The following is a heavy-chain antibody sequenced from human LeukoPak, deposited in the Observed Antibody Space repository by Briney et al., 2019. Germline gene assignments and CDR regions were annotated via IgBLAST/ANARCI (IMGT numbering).Heavy chain of an antibody. CDR3: ARGSDYGDYVGAFDI. CDR2: IYPGDSDT. Sequence: GESLKISCKGSGYSFTSYWIGWVRQMPGRGLEWMGIIYPGDSDTRYSPSFQGQVTISADKSISTAYLQWSSLKASDTAMYYGARGSDYGDYVGAFDIWGQGTMVTVSS. V-gene: IGHV5-51*01. J-gene: IGHJ3*02. CDR1: GYSFTSYW. D-gene: IGHD4-17*01.